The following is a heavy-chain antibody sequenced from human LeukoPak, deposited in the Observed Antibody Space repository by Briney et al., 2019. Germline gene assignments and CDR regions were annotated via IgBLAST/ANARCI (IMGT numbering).Heavy chain of an antibody. CDR3: ASQIAAAAFDI. Sequence: GESLKISCKGSGYSFTSHWISWVRQMPGKGLEWMGRIDPSDSYTNYSPSFQGHVTISADKSISTAYLQWSSLKASDTAMYYCASQIAAAAFDIWGQGTMVTVSS. CDR1: GYSFTSHW. J-gene: IGHJ3*02. V-gene: IGHV5-10-1*01. D-gene: IGHD6-13*01. CDR2: IDPSDSYT.